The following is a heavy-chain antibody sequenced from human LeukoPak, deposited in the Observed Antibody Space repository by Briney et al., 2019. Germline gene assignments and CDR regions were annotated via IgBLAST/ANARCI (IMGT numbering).Heavy chain of an antibody. CDR1: GGSISSYY. J-gene: IGHJ4*02. CDR3: ASSMSPDLPAFDY. CDR2: IYYSGST. V-gene: IGHV4-59*12. D-gene: IGHD1-14*01. Sequence: PSETLSLTCTVSGGSISSYYWSWIRQPPGKGLEWIGSIYYSGSTYYNPSLKSRVTISLDTSKNQISLKLSSVTAADTAVYYCASSMSPDLPAFDYWGQGTLVTVSS.